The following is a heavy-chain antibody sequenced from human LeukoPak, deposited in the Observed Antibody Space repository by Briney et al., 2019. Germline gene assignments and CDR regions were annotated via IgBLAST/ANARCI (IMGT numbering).Heavy chain of an antibody. V-gene: IGHV4-59*01. CDR2: IYYSGST. J-gene: IGHJ4*02. CDR1: GGSISSYY. Sequence: SETLSLTCTVSGGSISSYYWSWIRQPPGKGLEWIGYIYYSGSTNYNPSLKSRVTISVDTSENQFSLKLSSVTAADTAVYYCARGSLGYCTNGVCYYDYWGQGTLVTVSS. CDR3: ARGSLGYCTNGVCYYDY. D-gene: IGHD2-8*01.